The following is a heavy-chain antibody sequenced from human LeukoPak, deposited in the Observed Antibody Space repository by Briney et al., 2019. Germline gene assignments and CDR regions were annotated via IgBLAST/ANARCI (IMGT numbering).Heavy chain of an antibody. D-gene: IGHD3-22*01. V-gene: IGHV1-2*06. CDR2: INPNSGGT. CDR1: GYTFTGYY. Sequence: SVKVSCKASGYTFTGYYMHWVRQAPGQGLEWMGRINPNSGGTNYAQKFQGRVTMTRDTSISTAYMELSRLRSDDTAVYYCARGGPRITMIVVVITTFDYWGQGTLVTVSS. CDR3: ARGGPRITMIVVVITTFDY. J-gene: IGHJ4*02.